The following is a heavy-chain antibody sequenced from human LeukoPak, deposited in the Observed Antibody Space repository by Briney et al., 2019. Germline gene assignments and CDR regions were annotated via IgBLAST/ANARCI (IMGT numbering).Heavy chain of an antibody. V-gene: IGHV4-31*03. D-gene: IGHD4-23*01. CDR3: AREDGGNWGSWFDP. J-gene: IGHJ5*02. CDR2: IYYNGSN. Sequence: SQTLSLTCIVSGDSIINDGYYWSWLRQHPGKGLEGIGYIYYNGSNYYNPSLKSRVTISVDTSKNQFSLKLSSATAADTAIYYCAREDGGNWGSWFDPWGQGTLVTASS. CDR1: GDSIINDGYY.